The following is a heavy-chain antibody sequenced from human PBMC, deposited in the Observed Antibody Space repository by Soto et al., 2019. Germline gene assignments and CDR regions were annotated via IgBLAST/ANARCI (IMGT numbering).Heavy chain of an antibody. CDR3: ARDQKNWGSGHDAFDN. Sequence: SQTLSLTCAISGDSVSSNSAAWNWIRQSPSRGLAWLGRTYYRSKWYNDYAVSVKSRITINPDTSKNQFSLQLDSVTPEDTAVYYCARDQKNWGSGHDAFDNWGQGKIVTVSS. J-gene: IGHJ3*02. V-gene: IGHV6-1*01. D-gene: IGHD7-27*01. CDR2: TYYRSKWYN. CDR1: GDSVSSNSAA.